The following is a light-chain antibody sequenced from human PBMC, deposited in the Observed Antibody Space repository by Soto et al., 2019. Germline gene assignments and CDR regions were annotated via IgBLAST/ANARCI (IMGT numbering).Light chain of an antibody. CDR3: AAWDDSLSGHWV. CDR1: SSNIGSNS. Sequence: QSVLTQPPSASGTPGQRVTISCSGSSSNIGSNSVYWYQHLPGTAPKRLIYRNDQRPSGVPDRFSGSKSGTSASLAISGLRSEDEADYYCAAWDDSLSGHWVFGGGTKLTVL. CDR2: RND. V-gene: IGLV1-47*01. J-gene: IGLJ3*02.